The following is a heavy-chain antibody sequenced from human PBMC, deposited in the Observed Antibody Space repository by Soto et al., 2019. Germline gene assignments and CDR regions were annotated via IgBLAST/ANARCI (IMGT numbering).Heavy chain of an antibody. V-gene: IGHV4-30-4*01. CDR1: GGSISSGDYY. CDR2: IYYSGST. J-gene: IGHJ4*02. CDR3: DSSHEGWGSYRYTVFDY. D-gene: IGHD3-16*02. Sequence: PSETLSLTCTVSGGSISSGDYYWSWIRQPPGKGLEWIGYIYYSGSTYYNPSLKSRVTISVDTSKNQFSLKLSSVTAADTAVYYCDSSHEGWGSYRYTVFDYWGQGNLVNVSS.